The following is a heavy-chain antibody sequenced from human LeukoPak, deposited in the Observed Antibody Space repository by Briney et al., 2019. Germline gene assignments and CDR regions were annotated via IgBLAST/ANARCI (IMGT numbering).Heavy chain of an antibody. CDR1: GFTFSSYA. J-gene: IGHJ4*02. D-gene: IGHD2-2*01. CDR2: ISWNSGSI. CDR3: AKARDIVVVPGGYDY. V-gene: IGHV3-9*01. Sequence: GGSLRLSCAASGFTFSSYAMSWVRQAPGKGLEWVSGISWNSGSIGYADSVKGRFTISRDNAKNSLYLQMNSLRAEDTALYYCAKARDIVVVPGGYDYWGQGTLVTVSS.